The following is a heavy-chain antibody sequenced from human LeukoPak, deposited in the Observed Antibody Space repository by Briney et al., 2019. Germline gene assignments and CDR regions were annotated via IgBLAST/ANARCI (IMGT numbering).Heavy chain of an antibody. CDR3: VRRYCSSTTCPVDC. Sequence: PGGSLRLSCAASGFTFSSYAMSWVRQAPGKGLEWVSAISGSGGSTYYADSVKGRFTISRDNSKNTLYLQMNSLRAEDTAVYYCVRRYCSSTTCPVDCWGQGTLVTVSS. D-gene: IGHD2-2*01. CDR1: GFTFSSYA. V-gene: IGHV3-23*01. J-gene: IGHJ4*02. CDR2: ISGSGGST.